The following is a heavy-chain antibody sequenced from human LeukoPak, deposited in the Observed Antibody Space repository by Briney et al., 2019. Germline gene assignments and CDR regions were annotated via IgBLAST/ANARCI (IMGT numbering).Heavy chain of an antibody. CDR3: ARDQSSGTLDS. J-gene: IGHJ4*02. Sequence: GGSLRLSCAASGFTFSSYAMTWVRQAPGKGLEWVSAISGSGGSTYYADSVKGRFTISRDNSKNTLYLQMNSLRAEDTAVYYCARDQSSGTLDSWGQGTLVTVSS. D-gene: IGHD6-19*01. V-gene: IGHV3-23*01. CDR1: GFTFSSYA. CDR2: ISGSGGST.